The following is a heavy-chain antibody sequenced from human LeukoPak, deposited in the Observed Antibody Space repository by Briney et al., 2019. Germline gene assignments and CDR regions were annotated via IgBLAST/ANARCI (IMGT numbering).Heavy chain of an antibody. CDR2: IIPVIGIP. CDR1: GGTFPTYT. J-gene: IGHJ3*02. D-gene: IGHD6-19*01. V-gene: IGHV1-69*02. Sequence: SVKVSCKGSGGTFPTYTISWLRQAPGLGLEWMGRIIPVIGIPNYAQKLQDRLTITADKSTNTVYMDLSSLISDDTAVYYCARGGRVAVASYHPFDNWGRGTLVTVSS. CDR3: ARGGRVAVASYHPFDN.